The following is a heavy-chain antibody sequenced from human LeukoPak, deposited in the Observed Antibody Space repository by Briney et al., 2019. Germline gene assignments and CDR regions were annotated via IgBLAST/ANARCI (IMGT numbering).Heavy chain of an antibody. CDR1: GYTFTSYG. CDR3: ARMDGYCSGGSCYRDAFDI. CDR2: ISAYNGNT. V-gene: IGHV1-18*04. J-gene: IGHJ3*02. Sequence: ASVKVSCKASGYTFTSYGISWVRQAPGQGLEWMGWISAYNGNTNYAQKLQGRVTMTTDTSTSTAYMELSSLRSEDTAVYYCARMDGYCSGGSCYRDAFDIWGQGTMVTVSS. D-gene: IGHD2-15*01.